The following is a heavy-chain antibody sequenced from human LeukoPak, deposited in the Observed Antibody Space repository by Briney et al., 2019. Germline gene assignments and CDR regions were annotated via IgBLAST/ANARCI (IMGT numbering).Heavy chain of an antibody. V-gene: IGHV3-66*01. CDR2: IYSGGST. J-gene: IGHJ4*02. Sequence: PGGSLRLSCAASGFTVSSNYMSWVRQAPGKGLEWVSVIYSGGSTYYADSVKGRFTISRDNSKNTLYLQMNSLRAEDTAVYYCARDLLGGYSSSWYYFDYWGQGTLVTVSS. D-gene: IGHD6-13*01. CDR3: ARDLLGGYSSSWYYFDY. CDR1: GFTVSSNY.